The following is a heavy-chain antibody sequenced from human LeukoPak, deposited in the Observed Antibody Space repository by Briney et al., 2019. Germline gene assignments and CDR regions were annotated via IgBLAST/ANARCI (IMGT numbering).Heavy chain of an antibody. J-gene: IGHJ4*02. CDR2: ISGSGGST. CDR3: AKSRRYGDYTVPYYFDY. Sequence: GGSLRLSCAASGFTFSSYAMSWVRQAPGKGLEWASAISGSGGSTYYADSVKGRFTISRDNSKNTLYLQMNSLRAEDTAVYYCAKSRRYGDYTVPYYFDYWGQGTLVTVSS. V-gene: IGHV3-23*01. CDR1: GFTFSSYA. D-gene: IGHD4-17*01.